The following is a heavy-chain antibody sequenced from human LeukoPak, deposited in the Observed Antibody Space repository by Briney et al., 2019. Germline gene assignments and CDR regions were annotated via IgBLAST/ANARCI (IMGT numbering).Heavy chain of an antibody. J-gene: IGHJ6*02. CDR1: GFTVNSNY. CDR3: ARDASPIFEGDSMDV. Sequence: PGGSLRLSCAASGFTVNSNYMSWVRQAPGKGLEWVSVMNSGGRTYYADSVKGRFTISRDNSKNTMYLQMNSLRAEDTAVYYCARDASPIFEGDSMDVWGQGTTVTVSS. CDR2: MNSGGRT. V-gene: IGHV3-66*01. D-gene: IGHD1-26*01.